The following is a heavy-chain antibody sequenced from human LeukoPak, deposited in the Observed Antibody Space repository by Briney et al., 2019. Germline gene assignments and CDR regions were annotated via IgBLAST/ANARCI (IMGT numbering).Heavy chain of an antibody. CDR3: ARFGYAYACDY. D-gene: IGHD5-18*01. CDR2: INPGGSEK. J-gene: IGHJ4*02. CDR1: GFTFSTYW. Sequence: GGSLRLSCVASGFTFSTYWMGWVRQAPGKGLEWLANINPGGSEKYYVDSVKGRFTTSRDDAKNSLYLQVDSLRADDTAVYYCARFGYAYACDYWGQGTLVTVSS. V-gene: IGHV3-7*04.